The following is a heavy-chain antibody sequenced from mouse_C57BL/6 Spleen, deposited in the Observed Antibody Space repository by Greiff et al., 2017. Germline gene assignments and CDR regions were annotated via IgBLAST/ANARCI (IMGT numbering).Heavy chain of an antibody. CDR1: GYAFSSSW. CDR3: ARGGDYDEAWCAY. D-gene: IGHD2-4*01. V-gene: IGHV1-82*01. J-gene: IGHJ3*01. Sequence: VQLQQSGPELVKPGASVKISCKASGYAFSSSWMNWVKQRPGKGLEWIGRIYPGDGDTNYNGKFKGKATLTADKSSSTAYMQLSSLTSEDSAVYFCARGGDYDEAWCAYWGQGTLVTVSA. CDR2: IYPGDGDT.